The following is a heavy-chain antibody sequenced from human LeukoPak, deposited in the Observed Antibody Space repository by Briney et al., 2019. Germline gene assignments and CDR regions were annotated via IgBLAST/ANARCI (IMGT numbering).Heavy chain of an antibody. CDR1: GFTFTSSA. Sequence: ASVKVSCKASGFTFTSSAMQWVRQARGQRLEWIGWIVVGSGNTNYAQKFQERVTITRDMSASTAYMELSSLRSEDTAVYYCAAVLRSLSGFDPWGQGTLVTVSS. J-gene: IGHJ5*02. CDR3: AAVLRSLSGFDP. D-gene: IGHD4-17*01. CDR2: IVVGSGNT. V-gene: IGHV1-58*02.